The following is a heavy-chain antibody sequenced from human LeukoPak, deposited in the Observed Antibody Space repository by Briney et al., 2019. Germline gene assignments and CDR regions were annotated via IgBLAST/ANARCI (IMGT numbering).Heavy chain of an antibody. CDR1: GGSFSGYY. Sequence: PSETLSLTCAVYGGSFSGYYWSWIRQPPGKGLEWIGEINHSGSTNYNPSLKSRVTISVDTSKNQFPLKLSSVTAADTAVYYCARRRTMVRGVIPWFDPWGQGTLVTVSS. V-gene: IGHV4-34*01. CDR3: ARRRTMVRGVIPWFDP. CDR2: INHSGST. D-gene: IGHD3-10*01. J-gene: IGHJ5*02.